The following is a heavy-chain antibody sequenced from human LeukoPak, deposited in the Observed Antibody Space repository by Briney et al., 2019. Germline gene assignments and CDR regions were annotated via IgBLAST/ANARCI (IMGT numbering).Heavy chain of an antibody. V-gene: IGHV4-59*01. CDR1: GGSISSYY. CDR3: ARRPIVGIFDY. Sequence: SETLSLTCTVSGGSISSYYWSWIRQPPGKGLELIGYIYYRGSTNYNPSLKSRVTISVDTSKNQFSLKLSSVTAADTAVYYCARRPIVGIFDYWGQGTLVTVSS. J-gene: IGHJ4*02. D-gene: IGHD1-26*01. CDR2: IYYRGST.